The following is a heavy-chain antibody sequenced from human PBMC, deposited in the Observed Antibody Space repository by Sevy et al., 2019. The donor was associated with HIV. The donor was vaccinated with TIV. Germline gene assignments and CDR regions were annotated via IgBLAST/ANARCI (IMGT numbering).Heavy chain of an antibody. CDR1: GFTFSSYA. J-gene: IGHJ3*02. V-gene: IGHV3-30-3*01. CDR2: ISYDGSNK. CDR3: ARDQLITMIVVVPAGAFDI. Sequence: GGSLRLSCAASGFTFSSYAMHWVRQAPGKGLEWVAVISYDGSNKYYADSLKGRFTISRNNSKNTLYLQMNSLRAEDTAVYYCARDQLITMIVVVPAGAFDIWGQGTMVTVSS. D-gene: IGHD3-22*01.